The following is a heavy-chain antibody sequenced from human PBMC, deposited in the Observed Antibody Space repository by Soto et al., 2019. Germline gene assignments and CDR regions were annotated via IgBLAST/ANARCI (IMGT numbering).Heavy chain of an antibody. CDR2: IDYSGSI. CDR1: GGSISSYY. V-gene: IGHV4-59*08. Sequence: QVQLQESGPGLVKPSETLSLTCTVSGGSISSYYWTWIRQPPGKGLEWIGYIDYSGSINNNPSLRSRVTISVDTSKNQFSLKLSSVTAADTALYYCASRSSGYYYGMDVWGQGTTVTVSS. J-gene: IGHJ6*02. D-gene: IGHD3-22*01. CDR3: ASRSSGYYYGMDV.